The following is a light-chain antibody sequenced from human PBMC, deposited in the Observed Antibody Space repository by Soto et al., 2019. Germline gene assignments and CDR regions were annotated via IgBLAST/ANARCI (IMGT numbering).Light chain of an antibody. CDR3: QQRVNWPPWT. Sequence: IVLTQSTGTLSLSPGEHATLSCRAIQSVSGSCLPWYQHKPGQAPRLRICGAATRATGSPARFSVGGSGTDFTLTITRLEADDVAVYYCQQRVNWPPWTFGQGTKVDIK. CDR1: QSVSGSC. J-gene: IGKJ1*01. CDR2: GAA. V-gene: IGKV3D-20*02.